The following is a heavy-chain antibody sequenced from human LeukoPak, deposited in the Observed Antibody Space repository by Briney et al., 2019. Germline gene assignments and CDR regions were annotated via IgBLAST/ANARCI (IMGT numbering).Heavy chain of an antibody. J-gene: IGHJ4*02. CDR3: ARSYYDSSLVTGYFDS. V-gene: IGHV1-69*10. Sequence: ASVKVSCKASGGTFSSYAISWVRQAPGQGLQWRGGIIPILGIANYAQKFQGRVTITADKSTSTAYMELSSLRSEDTAVYYCARSYYDSSLVTGYFDSWGQGTLVTVSS. CDR1: GGTFSSYA. D-gene: IGHD3-22*01. CDR2: IIPILGIA.